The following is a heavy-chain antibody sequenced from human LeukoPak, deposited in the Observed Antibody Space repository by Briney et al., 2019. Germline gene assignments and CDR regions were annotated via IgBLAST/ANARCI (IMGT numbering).Heavy chain of an antibody. CDR2: IYYSGST. CDR3: ARGDVWQWLPTG. J-gene: IGHJ4*02. Sequence: SETLSLTCTVSGGSISSSSYYWSWIRQPPGKGLEWIGYIYYSGSTNYNPSLKSRVTISVDTSKNQFSLKLSSVTAADTAVYYCARGDVWQWLPTGWGQGTLVTVSS. V-gene: IGHV4-61*01. CDR1: GGSISSSSYY. D-gene: IGHD6-19*01.